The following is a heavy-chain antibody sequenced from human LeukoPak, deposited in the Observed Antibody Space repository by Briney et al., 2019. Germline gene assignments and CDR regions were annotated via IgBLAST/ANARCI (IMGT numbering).Heavy chain of an antibody. Sequence: GGALRLSCAASGFTFTSYSFNWVRQAPGKGLEWVSSINTVGSYIYYADSVRGRFTISRDDADNSLYLQMNSLRAEDTAVYFCARLRRNSDRSGFYYYSDIWGQGTLVTVSS. J-gene: IGHJ4*02. D-gene: IGHD3-3*01. CDR1: GFTFTSYS. CDR2: INTVGSYI. V-gene: IGHV3-21*01. CDR3: ARLRRNSDRSGFYYYSDI.